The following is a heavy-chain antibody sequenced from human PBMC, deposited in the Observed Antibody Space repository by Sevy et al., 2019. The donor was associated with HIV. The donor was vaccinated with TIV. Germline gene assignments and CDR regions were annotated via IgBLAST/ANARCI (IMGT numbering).Heavy chain of an antibody. J-gene: IGHJ6*02. V-gene: IGHV1-69*13. CDR2: IIPIFGTA. D-gene: IGHD4-17*01. CDR3: ARGHRRRSPHYYYYGMDV. CDR1: GGTFSSYA. Sequence: ASVKVSCKASGGTFSSYAISWVRQAPGQGLEWMGGIIPIFGTANYAQKFQGRVTITADESTSTAYMELSSLRSEDTAVYYCARGHRRRSPHYYYYGMDVWGQGTTVTVSS.